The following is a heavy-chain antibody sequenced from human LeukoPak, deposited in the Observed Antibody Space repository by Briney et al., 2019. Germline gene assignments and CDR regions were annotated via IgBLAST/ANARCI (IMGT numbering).Heavy chain of an antibody. CDR2: IYTSGST. J-gene: IGHJ4*02. CDR3: ARQYCGGDCYVFDY. CDR1: GGSISSYY. V-gene: IGHV4-4*09. D-gene: IGHD2-21*02. Sequence: SETLSLTCTVSGGSISSYYWRWIRQPPGKGLEWIGYIYTSGSTNYNPSLKSRVTISVDTSKNQFSLKLSSVTAADTAVYYCARQYCGGDCYVFDYWGQGTLVTVSS.